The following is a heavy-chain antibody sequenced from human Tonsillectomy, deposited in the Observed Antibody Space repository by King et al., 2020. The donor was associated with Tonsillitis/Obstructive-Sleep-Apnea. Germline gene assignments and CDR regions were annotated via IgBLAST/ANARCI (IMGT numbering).Heavy chain of an antibody. Sequence: VQLVESGGGLVQPGGSLRLSCAASGFTFSSYAMSWVRQAPGKGLEWVSTISGSGGSTYYADSVKGRFTISRDNSKNTLYLQMDSLRAEDTAVYYCAKDGIAADDSIPTAYFDYWGQGTLVTVSS. CDR3: AKDGIAADDSIPTAYFDY. J-gene: IGHJ4*02. CDR2: ISGSGGST. D-gene: IGHD6-13*01. CDR1: GFTFSSYA. V-gene: IGHV3-23*04.